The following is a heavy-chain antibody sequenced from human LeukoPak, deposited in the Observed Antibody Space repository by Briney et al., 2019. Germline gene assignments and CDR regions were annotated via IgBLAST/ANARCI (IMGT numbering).Heavy chain of an antibody. D-gene: IGHD2-15*01. CDR2: ISGGAGTT. Sequence: GGSLRLSCAASGFTVSSSYMSWVRQAPGKGLEWVSVISGGAGTTYYADSVKGRFTISRDNSKNTLYLQMNSLRAEDTAIYHCAKDLVVAATSGAFDFWGQGTMVTVSS. J-gene: IGHJ3*01. CDR1: GFTVSSSY. V-gene: IGHV3-23*01. CDR3: AKDLVVAATSGAFDF.